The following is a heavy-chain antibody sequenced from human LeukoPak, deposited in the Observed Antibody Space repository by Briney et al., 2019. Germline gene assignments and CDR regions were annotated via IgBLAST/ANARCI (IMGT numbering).Heavy chain of an antibody. CDR1: GGTFSSYA. V-gene: IGHV1-69*01. D-gene: IGHD6-19*01. CDR2: IIPIFGTA. Sequence: GASVKVSCKASGGTFSSYAVSWVRQAPGQGLEWMGGIIPIFGTANYAQKFQGRVTITADESTSTAYMELSSLRSEDTAVYYCARSLGYSSGWYLLPTQASNWFDPWGQGTLVTVSS. J-gene: IGHJ5*02. CDR3: ARSLGYSSGWYLLPTQASNWFDP.